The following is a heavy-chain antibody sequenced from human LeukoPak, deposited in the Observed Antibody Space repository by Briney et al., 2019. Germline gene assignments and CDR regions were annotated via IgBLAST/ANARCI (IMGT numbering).Heavy chain of an antibody. CDR1: GFTFSDYF. J-gene: IGHJ4*02. CDR3: ARSTWYKIDY. V-gene: IGHV3-11*01. CDR2: IDNSATAI. D-gene: IGHD6-13*01. Sequence: PGGSLRLSCTTSGFTFSDYFMSWVRQAPGKGLQWVSYIDNSATAIYYADSVKGRFTISRDNAKNSLYLQMNSLRAEDTAVYYCARSTWYKIDYWGQGALVTVSS.